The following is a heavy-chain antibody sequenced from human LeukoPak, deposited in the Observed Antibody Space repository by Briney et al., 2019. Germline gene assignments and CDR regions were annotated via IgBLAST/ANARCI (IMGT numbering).Heavy chain of an antibody. CDR1: GGSISSSSYY. Sequence: SKTLSLTCTVSGGSISSSSYYWGWIRQPPGKGLEWIGSIYYSGSTYYNPSLKSRVTISVDTSKNQFSLKLSSVTAADTAVYYCARREWFDPWGQGTLVTVSS. CDR3: ARREWFDP. V-gene: IGHV4-39*01. J-gene: IGHJ5*02. CDR2: IYYSGST. D-gene: IGHD1-26*01.